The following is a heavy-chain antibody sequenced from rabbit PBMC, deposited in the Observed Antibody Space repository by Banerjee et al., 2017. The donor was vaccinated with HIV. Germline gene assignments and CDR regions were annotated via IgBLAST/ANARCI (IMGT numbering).Heavy chain of an antibody. V-gene: IGHV1S45*01. D-gene: IGHD8-1*01. CDR2: INAITGKA. CDR3: ARDGAGGSYFAL. CDR1: GFSFSDKAV. Sequence: QEQLVESGGGLVQPGGSLKLSCTASGFSFSDKAVMCWVRQASGKGLEWIACINAITGKAVYASWAKGRFTFSKTSSTTVTLQMTSLTAADTATYFCARDGAGGSYFALWGPGTLVTVS. J-gene: IGHJ4*01.